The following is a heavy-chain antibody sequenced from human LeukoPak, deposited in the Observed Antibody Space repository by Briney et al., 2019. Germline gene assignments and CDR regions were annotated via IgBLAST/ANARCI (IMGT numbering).Heavy chain of an antibody. CDR2: IRYDGSNK. D-gene: IGHD6-13*01. CDR3: AKGYSGSWWNNYYGMDV. V-gene: IGHV3-30*02. CDR1: GFTFSSYG. J-gene: IGHJ6*02. Sequence: GGSLRLSCAASGFTFSSYGMHWVRQAPGKGLEWVAFIRYDGSNKYYADSVKGRFTISRDNSKNTLYLQMNSLRAEDTAVYYCAKGYSGSWWNNYYGMDVWGQGTTVTVSS.